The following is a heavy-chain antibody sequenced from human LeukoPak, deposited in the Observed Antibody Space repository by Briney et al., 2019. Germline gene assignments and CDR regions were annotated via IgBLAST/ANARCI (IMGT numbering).Heavy chain of an antibody. Sequence: SVKVSCKASGGTFSRYAISWVRQAPGQGLEWMGGIIPIFGTANYAQKFQGRVTITTDESTSTAYMELSSLRSEDTAVYYCGRGGSRSWSYIDYWGQGTLVTVSS. CDR2: IIPIFGTA. CDR3: GRGGSRSWSYIDY. J-gene: IGHJ4*02. CDR1: GGTFSRYA. V-gene: IGHV1-69*05. D-gene: IGHD6-13*01.